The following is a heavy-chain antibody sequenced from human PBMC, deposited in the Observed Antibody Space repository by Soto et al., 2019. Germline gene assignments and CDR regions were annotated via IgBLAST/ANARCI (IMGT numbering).Heavy chain of an antibody. CDR1: EFTFSDYS. D-gene: IGHD3-22*01. J-gene: IGHJ6*02. Sequence: QVQLVESGGGVVQPGRSLRLSCAASEFTFSDYSMHWVRQAPGKGLEWVAVISFDGSHEYYADSVQGRITISRDNSKNTLYLQINSLRAEDTAVYYSAKDRSIHDRSTYYPNYYYGLDVWGHGTTVTGSS. CDR3: AKDRSIHDRSTYYPNYYYGLDV. CDR2: ISFDGSHE. V-gene: IGHV3-30*18.